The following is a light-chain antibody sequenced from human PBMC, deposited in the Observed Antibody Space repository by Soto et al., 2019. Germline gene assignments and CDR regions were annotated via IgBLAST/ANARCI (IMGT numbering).Light chain of an antibody. CDR1: QTVSRN. V-gene: IGKV3-15*01. CDR3: QQYNNWPS. CDR2: DIS. J-gene: IGKJ5*01. Sequence: EVVMKQSPATVSVSPGEGATLSCRASQTVSRNLAWYQQRPGQAPRLLIYDISNRATGVPARFSGSGSETEFTLTIRSLQSEDFAVYFCQQYNNWPSFGQGTRLEI.